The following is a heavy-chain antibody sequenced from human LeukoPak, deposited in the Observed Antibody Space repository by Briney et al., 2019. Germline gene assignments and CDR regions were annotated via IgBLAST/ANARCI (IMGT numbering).Heavy chain of an antibody. V-gene: IGHV3-7*01. CDR2: IKQDGSEK. CDR3: ARDADLGATITGAFDI. D-gene: IGHD5-24*01. Sequence: GGSLRLSCAASGFTFNNYWMSWVRQAPGKGLEWVANIKQDGSEKYYADSVKGRFTVSRDNAKNSLYLQMNSLRAEDTAVYYCARDADLGATITGAFDIWGQGTMVTVSS. CDR1: GFTFNNYW. J-gene: IGHJ3*02.